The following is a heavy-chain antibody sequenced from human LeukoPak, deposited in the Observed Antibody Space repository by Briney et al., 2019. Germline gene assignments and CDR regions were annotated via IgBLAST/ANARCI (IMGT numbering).Heavy chain of an antibody. V-gene: IGHV3-23*01. J-gene: IGHJ4*02. CDR3: GKGTPPPVY. D-gene: IGHD1-14*01. Sequence: GGSLRLSCVASGFTFSAYAVGWVRRAPGMGLEWVSSISVSGSQTDYADSVKGRFTISRDNTKNTFYLQMNSLRAGDTAVYYCGKGTPPPVYWGPGTLVTVSS. CDR2: ISVSGSQT. CDR1: GFTFSAYA.